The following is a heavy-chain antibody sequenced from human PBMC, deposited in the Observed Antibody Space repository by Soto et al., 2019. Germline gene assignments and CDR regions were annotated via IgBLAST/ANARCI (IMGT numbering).Heavy chain of an antibody. Sequence: PGGSLRLSCAASGFTFSSYSMNWVRQARGKGLEWVSYISSSSSTIYYADSVKGRFTISRDNAKNSLYLQMNSLRDEDTAVYYCARARNYLTGYYQPQYYFDYWGQGTLVTVSS. CDR1: GFTFSSYS. CDR2: ISSSSSTI. V-gene: IGHV3-48*02. J-gene: IGHJ4*02. CDR3: ARARNYLTGYYQPQYYFDY. D-gene: IGHD3-9*01.